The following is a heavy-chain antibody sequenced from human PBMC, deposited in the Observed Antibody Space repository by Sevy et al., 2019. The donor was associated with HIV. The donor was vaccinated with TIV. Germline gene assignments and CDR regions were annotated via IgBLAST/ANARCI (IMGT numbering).Heavy chain of an antibody. V-gene: IGHV3-30*18. J-gene: IGHJ4*02. D-gene: IGHD3-10*01. CDR2: ISYDGSNK. CDR1: GFTFSSYG. Sequence: GGSLRLSCAASGFTFSSYGMHWVRQAPGKGLEWVAVISYDGSNKYYADSVKGRFTISRDNSKNTLYLQMNSLRAEDTAVYCCAKGPYYYGSGSYYNRGWDFDYWGQGTLVTVSS. CDR3: AKGPYYYGSGSYYNRGWDFDY.